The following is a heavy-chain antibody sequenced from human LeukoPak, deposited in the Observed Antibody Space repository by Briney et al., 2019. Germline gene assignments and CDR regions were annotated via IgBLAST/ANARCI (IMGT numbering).Heavy chain of an antibody. J-gene: IGHJ4*02. CDR2: ISSGSSTT. CDR3: ARDPLDH. CDR1: GFIFSTYS. V-gene: IGHV3-48*01. Sequence: GGSLRLSCAASGFIFSTYSMNWVRQAPGKGLEWVSYISSGSSTTYHANSVKGRFTISRDNAKNSLYLQMNSLRAEDTAVYYCARDPLDHLGQGTLVTVSS.